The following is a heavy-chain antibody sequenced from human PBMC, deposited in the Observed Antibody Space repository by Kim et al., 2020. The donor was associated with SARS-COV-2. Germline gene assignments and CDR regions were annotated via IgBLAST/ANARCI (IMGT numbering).Heavy chain of an antibody. J-gene: IGHJ4*02. Sequence: ASVKVSCKASGYSFTGFYMHWVRQAPGQGLEWMGRINPDTGDTDYSQKFQGRVTMARDTSINTAFLEMNSLTSDDTAIYYCATSTVLDTRMVFFDHWGQGSLVTVSS. CDR2: INPDTGDT. V-gene: IGHV1-2*06. CDR1: GYSFTGFY. CDR3: ATSTVLDTRMVFFDH. D-gene: IGHD5-18*01.